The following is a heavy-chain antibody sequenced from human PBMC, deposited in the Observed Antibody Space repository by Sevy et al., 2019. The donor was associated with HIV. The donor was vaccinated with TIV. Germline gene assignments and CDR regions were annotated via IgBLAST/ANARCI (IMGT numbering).Heavy chain of an antibody. CDR3: AKAIVLPPEHYYYYMDV. Sequence: GGSLRLSCAASGFTFSSYGMHWVRQAPGKGLEWVAFIRYDGSNKYYADSVKGRFTISRDNSKNTLYLQMNSLRAEDTAVYYCAKAIVLPPEHYYYYMDVWGKGTTVTVSS. D-gene: IGHD2-2*01. V-gene: IGHV3-30*02. J-gene: IGHJ6*03. CDR2: IRYDGSNK. CDR1: GFTFSSYG.